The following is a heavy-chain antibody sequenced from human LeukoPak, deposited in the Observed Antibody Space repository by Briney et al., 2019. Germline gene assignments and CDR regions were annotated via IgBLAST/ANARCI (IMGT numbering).Heavy chain of an antibody. CDR3: ARSTANSGSYLAFFDY. V-gene: IGHV3-21*01. CDR2: ISSSSSYI. CDR1: EFTFSSYS. J-gene: IGHJ4*02. D-gene: IGHD1-26*01. Sequence: PGGSLRLSGAASEFTFSSYSMNWVRQAPGKGLEWVSSISSSSSYIYYADSVKGRFTISRDNAKNSLYLQMNSLRAEDTAVYYCARSTANSGSYLAFFDYWGQGTLVTVSS.